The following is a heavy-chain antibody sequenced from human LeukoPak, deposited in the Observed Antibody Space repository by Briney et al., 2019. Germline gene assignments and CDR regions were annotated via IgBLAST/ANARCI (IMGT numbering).Heavy chain of an antibody. CDR1: GFTFSSYG. CDR2: IRYDGSNK. Sequence: GGSLRLSCAASGFTFSSYGMHWVRQAPGKGLEWVAFIRYDGSNKYYADSVKGRFTISRDNAKNTVHLQLNSLRAEDTALFYCARTITSTSVDYYYYMDVWGKGTTVTVSS. CDR3: ARTITSTSVDYYYYMDV. D-gene: IGHD5-24*01. J-gene: IGHJ6*03. V-gene: IGHV3-30*02.